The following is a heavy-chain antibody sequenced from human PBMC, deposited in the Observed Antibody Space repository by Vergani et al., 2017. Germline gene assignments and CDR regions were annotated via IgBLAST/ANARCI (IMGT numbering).Heavy chain of an antibody. CDR3: ASIPYSGSWGWFDP. D-gene: IGHD1-26*01. CDR2: IYYSGST. Sequence: QVQLQESGPGLVKPSETLSLTCTVSGSSISSYYWSWIRQPPGKGLEWIGYIYYSGSTNYNPSLKSRVTISVDTSKNQFSLKLSSVTAADTAVYYCASIPYSGSWGWFDPWGQGTLVTVSS. J-gene: IGHJ5*02. CDR1: GSSISSYY. V-gene: IGHV4-59*01.